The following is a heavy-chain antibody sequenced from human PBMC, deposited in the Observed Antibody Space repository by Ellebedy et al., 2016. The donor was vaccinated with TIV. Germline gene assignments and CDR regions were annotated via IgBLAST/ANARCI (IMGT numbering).Heavy chain of an antibody. Sequence: GESLKISCAASGFTFSNSGMNWVRQAPGKGLEWVAFIRFDGNNAYYADSVKGRFTISRDNSKNTLYLQMNSLRAEDTAVYYCAKDAIAAAGTGLYYGMDVWGQGTTVIVSS. CDR3: AKDAIAAAGTGLYYGMDV. J-gene: IGHJ6*02. V-gene: IGHV3-30*02. CDR1: GFTFSNSG. D-gene: IGHD6-13*01. CDR2: IRFDGNNA.